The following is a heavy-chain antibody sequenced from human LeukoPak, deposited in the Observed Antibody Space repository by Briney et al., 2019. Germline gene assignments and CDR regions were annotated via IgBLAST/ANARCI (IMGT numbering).Heavy chain of an antibody. J-gene: IGHJ4*02. CDR1: GASFSSYY. CDR3: ARGGGCTSTSCDLDY. V-gene: IGHV4-59*01. CDR2: IHHSGSS. Sequence: PSGTLSLTCTVSGASFSSYYWNWIRQPPGKRLEWIGYIHHSGSSDYNPSLKSRVTMSIDTSKNQFSLKVTSVSAADTAVYFCARGGGCTSTSCDLDYWGQGILVTVSS. D-gene: IGHD2-2*01.